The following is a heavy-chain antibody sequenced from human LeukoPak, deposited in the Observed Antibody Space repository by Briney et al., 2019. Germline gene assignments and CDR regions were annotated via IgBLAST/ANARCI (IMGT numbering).Heavy chain of an antibody. CDR1: GFTVSSNY. CDR3: VRDRYASGWYFGF. D-gene: IGHD6-19*01. Sequence: GGSLRLSCAASGFTVSSNYMSWVRQAPGKGLEWVSVIYSGGSTYYADSVKGRFTISRDNAKKSLYLQMNSLRAEDTALYYCVRDRYASGWYFGFWGQGTLVTVSS. V-gene: IGHV3-53*01. J-gene: IGHJ4*02. CDR2: IYSGGST.